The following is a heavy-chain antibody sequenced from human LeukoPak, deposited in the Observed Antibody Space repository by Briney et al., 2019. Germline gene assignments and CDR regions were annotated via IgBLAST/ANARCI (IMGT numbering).Heavy chain of an antibody. CDR3: TRDQFSYYGGNSGPYYYYYMDV. CDR1: VGSINGYY. D-gene: IGHD4-23*01. Sequence: PSETLSLICTVSVGSINGYYWSWIRQPAGKGLEWIGRIYTSGSTNYNPSLKSRVTMSVDTSKNQFSLKLSSVTAADTAVYYCTRDQFSYYGGNSGPYYYYYMDVWGKGTTVTISS. CDR2: IYTSGST. J-gene: IGHJ6*03. V-gene: IGHV4-4*07.